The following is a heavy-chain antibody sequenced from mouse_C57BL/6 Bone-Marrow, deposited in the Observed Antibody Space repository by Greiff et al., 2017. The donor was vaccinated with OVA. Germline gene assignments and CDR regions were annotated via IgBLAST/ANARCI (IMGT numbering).Heavy chain of an antibody. D-gene: IGHD3-2*02. V-gene: IGHV1-42*01. J-gene: IGHJ2*01. CDR1: GYSFTGYY. CDR2: INPSTGGT. CDR3: ARKGHSSGYLYYFDY. Sequence: EVQVVESGPELVKPGASVKISCKASGYSFTGYYMNWVKQSPEKSLEWIGEINPSTGGTTYNQKFKAKATLTVDKSSSTAYMQLKSLTSEDSAVYYCARKGHSSGYLYYFDYWGQGTTLTVSS.